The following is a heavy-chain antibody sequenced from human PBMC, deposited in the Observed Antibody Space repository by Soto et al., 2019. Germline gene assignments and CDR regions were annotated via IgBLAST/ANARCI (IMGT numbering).Heavy chain of an antibody. D-gene: IGHD2-2*01. Sequence: PGGSLRLSCAVSGFYFNNYGINWVRQAPGKGLEWVSSVSKSDYTYYSDSVKGRFIISRDNAKNSVSLQMNSLRAEDTAVYYCAREDSIIIPAVSDFWGQGTLVTVSS. V-gene: IGHV3-21*01. CDR3: AREDSIIIPAVSDF. J-gene: IGHJ4*02. CDR2: VSKSDYT. CDR1: GFYFNNYG.